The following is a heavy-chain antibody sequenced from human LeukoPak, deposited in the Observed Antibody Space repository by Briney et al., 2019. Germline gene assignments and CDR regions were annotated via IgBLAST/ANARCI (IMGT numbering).Heavy chain of an antibody. D-gene: IGHD3-3*01. CDR2: TLYRSKWLN. CDR3: TRGSDDLLHGRAFDF. Sequence: SQTLSLTCAISGDSISSNSAAWNWIRLSPSRGLEWLGRTLYRSKWLNDYAPSVKGRITINPDTSKNQFSLQLKSVTPEDTALYYCTRGSDDLLHGRAFDFWGQGTMVTVSS. V-gene: IGHV6-1*01. J-gene: IGHJ3*01. CDR1: GDSISSNSAA.